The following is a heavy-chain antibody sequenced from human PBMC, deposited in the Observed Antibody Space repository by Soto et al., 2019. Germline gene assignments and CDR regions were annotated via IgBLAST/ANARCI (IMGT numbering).Heavy chain of an antibody. Sequence: QVQLVQSAGEVKKPGASAIVSCQASGYTFRNYIIAWLRQAPGQGLEWMGWASPYNGNTNYARQFRGRVTLTTATSTSAAYLELRNLGSDDAATYYCARYCAGNACYSRHYSAMDVWGQGTTVSVSS. CDR3: ARYCAGNACYSRHYSAMDV. V-gene: IGHV1-18*01. CDR2: ASPYNGNT. CDR1: GYTFRNYI. J-gene: IGHJ6*02. D-gene: IGHD2-21*02.